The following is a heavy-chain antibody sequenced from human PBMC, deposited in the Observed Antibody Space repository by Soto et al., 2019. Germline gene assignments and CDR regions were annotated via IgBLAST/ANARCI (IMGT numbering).Heavy chain of an antibody. CDR3: AREADGAYSGENCCNP. CDR1: GGSISSYY. CDR2: IYYSGST. D-gene: IGHD4-17*01. Sequence: SETLSLTCTVSGGSISSYYWSWIRQPPGKGLEWIGYIYYSGSTNYNPSLKSRVTISVDTSKNQFSLKLSSVTAADTAVYYCAREADGAYSGENCCNPCRRGTLITVS. V-gene: IGHV4-59*01. J-gene: IGHJ5*02.